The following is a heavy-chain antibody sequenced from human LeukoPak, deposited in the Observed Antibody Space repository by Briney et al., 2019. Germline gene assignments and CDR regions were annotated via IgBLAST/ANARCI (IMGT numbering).Heavy chain of an antibody. CDR3: ARDVWFGDAQSGFFDY. D-gene: IGHD3-10*01. J-gene: IGHJ4*02. CDR2: ISYDGPNK. CDR1: GFTFSSYA. V-gene: IGHV3-30*04. Sequence: SGRSLRLSCAASGFTFSSYAMHWVRQAPGKGLEWVAVISYDGPNKYYADSVKGRFTISRDNSKNTLYLQINSLRAEDTAVYYCARDVWFGDAQSGFFDYWGQGTLVTVSS.